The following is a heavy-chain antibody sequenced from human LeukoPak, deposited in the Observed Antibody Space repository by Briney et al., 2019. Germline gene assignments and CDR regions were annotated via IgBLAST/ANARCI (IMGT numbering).Heavy chain of an antibody. CDR2: IYDRGST. CDR1: GASISSHY. Sequence: SETLSLTCTVTGASISSHYWCWIRQTPGTGLEWIGDIYDRGSTTYNPSLKSRVTISVDTSRNQFSLNLRSVTAADTAVYYCAKIEVGRFDPWGQGTLVTVSS. D-gene: IGHD1-26*01. V-gene: IGHV4-59*11. CDR3: AKIEVGRFDP. J-gene: IGHJ5*02.